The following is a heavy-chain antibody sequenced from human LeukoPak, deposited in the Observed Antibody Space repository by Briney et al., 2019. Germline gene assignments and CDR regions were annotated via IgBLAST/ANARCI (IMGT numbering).Heavy chain of an antibody. V-gene: IGHV3-43*01. CDR1: GFTFDDYT. Sequence: GGSLRLSCAASGFTFDDYTMHWVRQAPGKGLEWVSLISWDGGSTYYADSVKGRFTISRDNSKNTLYLQMNSLRAEDTAVYYCARDAVAGTSGNWFDPWGQGTLVTVSS. D-gene: IGHD6-19*01. J-gene: IGHJ5*02. CDR2: ISWDGGST. CDR3: ARDAVAGTSGNWFDP.